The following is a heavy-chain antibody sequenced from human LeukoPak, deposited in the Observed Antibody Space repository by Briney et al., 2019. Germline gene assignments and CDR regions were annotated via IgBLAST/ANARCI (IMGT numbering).Heavy chain of an antibody. J-gene: IGHJ4*02. CDR1: GFTFRTSW. Sequence: GGSLRLSCAASGFTFRTSWMHWVRQAPGKGLEWVSAISGSGGSTYYADSVKGRFTISRDNSKNTLYLQMNSLRAEDTAVYYCAKDGKVLDYYDSSGYFFYYFDYWGQGTLVTVSS. D-gene: IGHD3-22*01. CDR3: AKDGKVLDYYDSSGYFFYYFDY. V-gene: IGHV3-23*01. CDR2: ISGSGGST.